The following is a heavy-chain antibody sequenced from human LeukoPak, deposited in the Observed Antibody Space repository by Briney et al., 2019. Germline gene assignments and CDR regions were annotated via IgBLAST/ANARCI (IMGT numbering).Heavy chain of an antibody. Sequence: PSETLSLTCTVSGGSISSYYWSWIRQPPGKGLEWIGYIYYSGSTNYNPSLKSRVTMSVDTSKNQFSLKLSSVTAADTAVYYCARDGFKAAAGTTYFQHWGQGTLVTVSS. J-gene: IGHJ1*01. CDR3: ARDGFKAAAGTTYFQH. CDR2: IYYSGST. V-gene: IGHV4-59*12. D-gene: IGHD6-13*01. CDR1: GGSISSYY.